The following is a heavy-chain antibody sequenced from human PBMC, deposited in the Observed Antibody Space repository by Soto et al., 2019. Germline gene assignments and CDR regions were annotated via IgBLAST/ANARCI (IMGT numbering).Heavy chain of an antibody. Sequence: SETLSLTCTVSGGSVSSGSYYWSWIRQPPGKGLEWIGYIYYSGSTNYNPSLKSRVTISVDTSKNQFSLKLSSVTAADTAVYYCARVQWDYDILTGPRGRRWFDPWGQGTLVTVS. J-gene: IGHJ5*02. CDR3: ARVQWDYDILTGPRGRRWFDP. V-gene: IGHV4-61*01. CDR1: GGSVSSGSYY. D-gene: IGHD3-9*01. CDR2: IYYSGST.